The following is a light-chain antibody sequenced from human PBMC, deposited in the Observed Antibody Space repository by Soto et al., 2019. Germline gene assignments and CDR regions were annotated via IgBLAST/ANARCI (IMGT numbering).Light chain of an antibody. CDR1: SSDVGGYDY. J-gene: IGLJ1*01. Sequence: QSVLTQPPSASGSPGQSVTISRTGTSSDVGGYDYVSWYQQLPGKAPKLVIYEVNKRPSGVPERFPGSKSGNTASLTVSGLQAEDEADFYCSSYAGDTPYIFGTGTKVTVL. V-gene: IGLV2-8*01. CDR3: SSYAGDTPYI. CDR2: EVN.